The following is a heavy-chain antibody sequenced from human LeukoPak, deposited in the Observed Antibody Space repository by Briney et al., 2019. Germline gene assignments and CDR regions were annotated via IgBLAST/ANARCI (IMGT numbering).Heavy chain of an antibody. Sequence: PSETLSLTCTVSGASVGSAGYYWRWIRQPPGGGREWIGYIYYISNTNYNPSHKSRVTMSVDPSKNQFSLKLNSVTAADTAVYYCARTQSQSGSYRYYFGYWGQGTLVTVSS. CDR2: IYYISNT. CDR1: GASVGSAGYY. CDR3: ARTQSQSGSYRYYFGY. D-gene: IGHD1-26*01. J-gene: IGHJ4*02. V-gene: IGHV4-61*08.